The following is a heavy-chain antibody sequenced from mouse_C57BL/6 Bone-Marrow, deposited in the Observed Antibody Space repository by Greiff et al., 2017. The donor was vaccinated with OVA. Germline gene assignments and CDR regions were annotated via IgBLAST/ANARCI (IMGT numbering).Heavy chain of an antibody. CDR3: ARRVYDGFYYFDY. CDR2: IHPNSGST. V-gene: IGHV1-64*01. D-gene: IGHD2-3*01. J-gene: IGHJ2*01. Sequence: QVQLQQPGAELVKPGASVKLSCKASGYTFTSYWMHWVKQRPGQGLEWIGMIHPNSGSTNYNEKFKSKATLTVDKSSSTAYMQLSSLTSEDSAVYYCARRVYDGFYYFDYWGQGTTLTVSS. CDR1: GYTFTSYW.